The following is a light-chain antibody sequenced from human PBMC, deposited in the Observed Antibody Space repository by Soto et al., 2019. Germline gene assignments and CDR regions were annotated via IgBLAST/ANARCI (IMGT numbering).Light chain of an antibody. CDR3: QQRSNLPLT. Sequence: EIVLTQSPATLSLSPGERATLSCRASQSVSSYLAWYQQKPGQAPRLLIYDASNRATGIPARFSGSGSGTDVTLTISGLEPEDFAVYYCQQRSNLPLTFGGGTTVDIK. J-gene: IGKJ4*01. CDR1: QSVSSY. V-gene: IGKV3-11*01. CDR2: DAS.